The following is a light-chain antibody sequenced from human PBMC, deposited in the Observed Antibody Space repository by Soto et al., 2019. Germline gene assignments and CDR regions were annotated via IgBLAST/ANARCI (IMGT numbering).Light chain of an antibody. CDR1: QNVASNH. V-gene: IGKV3-20*01. CDR2: DAS. CDR3: QQYGTTGT. J-gene: IGKJ1*01. Sequence: EVVMTQSPATLPVSPGGRVTLSCRASQNVASNHLAWYHQKPGQAPRLLIYDASTRATGIPDRFSGSGSGTDFTLIISSLEPEDFAVYYCQQYGTTGTFGQGTKVDIK.